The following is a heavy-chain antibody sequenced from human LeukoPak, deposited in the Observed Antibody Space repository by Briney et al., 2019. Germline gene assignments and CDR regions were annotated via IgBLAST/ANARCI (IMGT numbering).Heavy chain of an antibody. V-gene: IGHV3-74*01. CDR2: INSDGSSR. D-gene: IGHD6-13*01. CDR1: GFIFNNYW. CDR3: ASASSHRIAAGGDY. Sequence: GGSLRLSCAASGFIFNNYWMHWVRQAPGKGLAWVSRINSDGSSRNYADSVKGRFTISRDNAKNTLYLQMNSPRAEDTAVYYCASASSHRIAAGGDYWGQGTLVTVSS. J-gene: IGHJ4*02.